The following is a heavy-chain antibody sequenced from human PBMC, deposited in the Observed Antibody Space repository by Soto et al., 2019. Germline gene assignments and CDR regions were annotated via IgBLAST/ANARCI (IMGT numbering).Heavy chain of an antibody. D-gene: IGHD3-10*01. CDR1: GFTFSRYS. Sequence: EVQLVESGGGLVKPGGSLRLSCAASGFTFSRYSMNWVRQAPGKGLEWVSSISSSSSYIYYADSVKGRFTISRDNAKNSLYLQMNSLRAEDTAVYYCARVVSPDYYADYWGQGTLVTVSS. V-gene: IGHV3-21*01. CDR3: ARVVSPDYYADY. J-gene: IGHJ4*02. CDR2: ISSSSSYI.